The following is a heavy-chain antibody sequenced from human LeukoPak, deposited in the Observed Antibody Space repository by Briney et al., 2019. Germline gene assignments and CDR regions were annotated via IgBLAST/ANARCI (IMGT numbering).Heavy chain of an antibody. D-gene: IGHD3-10*01. CDR3: ARALLWFGELLRY. CDR1: GYSFTSNG. CDR2: INPNSGGT. J-gene: IGHJ4*02. Sequence: ASVKVSCKASGYSFTSNGISWVRQAPGQGLEWMGWINPNSGGTNYAQKFQGRVTMTRDTSISTAYMELSRLRSDDTAVYYCARALLWFGELLRYWGQGILVTVSS. V-gene: IGHV1-2*02.